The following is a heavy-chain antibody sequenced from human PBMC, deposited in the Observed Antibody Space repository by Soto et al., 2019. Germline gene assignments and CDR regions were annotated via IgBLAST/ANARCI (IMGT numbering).Heavy chain of an antibody. CDR2: IYPGESDT. J-gene: IGHJ6*02. Sequence: GESLKISCKGSGYSFTSYWIGWVRQMPGKGLEWMGIIYPGESDTRYSPSFQGQVTISADESISTAYLQWSSLKASDTAMYYCARPQDSTDYGMEVWGQGTTVTVSS. CDR1: GYSFTSYW. V-gene: IGHV5-51*01. D-gene: IGHD2-21*02. CDR3: ARPQDSTDYGMEV.